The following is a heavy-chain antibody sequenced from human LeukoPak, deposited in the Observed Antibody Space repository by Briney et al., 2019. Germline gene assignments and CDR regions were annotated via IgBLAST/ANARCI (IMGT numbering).Heavy chain of an antibody. Sequence: PSETLSLTCTVSGASISSYYWSWIRQPPGKGLEWIGYIYYIGYTNYNPSLKSRVTMSVDTSNHQFSLRLRSVTAADTAVYYCARGNADLLDWGQGTLVTVSS. V-gene: IGHV4-59*01. J-gene: IGHJ4*02. D-gene: IGHD1-26*01. CDR2: IYYIGYT. CDR1: GASISSYY. CDR3: ARGNADLLD.